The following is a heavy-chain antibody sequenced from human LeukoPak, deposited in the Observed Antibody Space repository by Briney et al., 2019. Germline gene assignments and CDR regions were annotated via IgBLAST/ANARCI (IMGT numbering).Heavy chain of an antibody. D-gene: IGHD3-10*01. Sequence: PGRSLRLSCAASGFTFDDYAMHWVRHAPGKGLEWVSGISWNSGRINYADSVKGRFTISRDNAKNSLYLQMNSLRAEDTALYYCARDQGLKYYYGSGSYYNAFDYWGQGTLVTVSS. CDR1: GFTFDDYA. V-gene: IGHV3-9*01. J-gene: IGHJ4*02. CDR2: ISWNSGRI. CDR3: ARDQGLKYYYGSGSYYNAFDY.